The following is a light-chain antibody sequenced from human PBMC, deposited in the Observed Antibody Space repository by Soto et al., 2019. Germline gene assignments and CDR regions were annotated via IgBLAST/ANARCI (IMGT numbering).Light chain of an antibody. Sequence: QSVLTQPASVSGPPGQSITISCTGTSGDVGAYNYVSWYQQHPGKAPKLMIYEVSNRPSGASNRFSGSKSGNTASLTISGLQAEDEADYYCSSYISSSTLVFGTGTKVTVL. CDR3: SSYISSSTLV. CDR2: EVS. J-gene: IGLJ1*01. V-gene: IGLV2-14*01. CDR1: SGDVGAYNY.